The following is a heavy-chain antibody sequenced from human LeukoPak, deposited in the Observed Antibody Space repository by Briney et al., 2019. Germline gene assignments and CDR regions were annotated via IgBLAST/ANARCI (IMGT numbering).Heavy chain of an antibody. D-gene: IGHD3-9*01. CDR2: ISGSGEST. CDR3: AKRLGISTGYYYMDV. CDR1: GFSFSTYG. V-gene: IGHV3-23*01. J-gene: IGHJ6*03. Sequence: PGGTLRLSCGASGFSFSTYGMTWVRQAPGKGLEWVSGISGSGESTYYADSVKGRFTISRDNSKNTLYLQVNSLRAEDTAVYYCAKRLGISTGYYYMDVWGKGTTVTVSS.